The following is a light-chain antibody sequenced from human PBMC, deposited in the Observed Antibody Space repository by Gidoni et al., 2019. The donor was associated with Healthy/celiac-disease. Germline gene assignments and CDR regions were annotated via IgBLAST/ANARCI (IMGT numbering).Light chain of an antibody. Sequence: QSALTQPASVSGSPGQSITISCTGTSSDVCGYNYVSWYKQHQGKAPKLMIYEVSNRPSGVSNRFSGSKSGNTASLTISGLQAEDEADYYCSSYTSSSTLVFGTGTKVTVL. V-gene: IGLV2-14*01. CDR3: SSYTSSSTLV. J-gene: IGLJ1*01. CDR1: SSDVCGYNY. CDR2: EVS.